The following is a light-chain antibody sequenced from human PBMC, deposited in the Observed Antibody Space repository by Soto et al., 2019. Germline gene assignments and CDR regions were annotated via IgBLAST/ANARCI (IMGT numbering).Light chain of an antibody. CDR3: QQYYSTLSYT. CDR1: QSISSY. V-gene: IGKV1-39*01. Sequence: DIQMTQSPSTLSASVGDRVTISCRASQSISSYLTWYQQKPGNAPKLLIYGASTMPSGVPARFSGSGSGTEFTLTISSLQSEDFATYYCQQYYSTLSYTFGQGTKLEIK. CDR2: GAS. J-gene: IGKJ2*01.